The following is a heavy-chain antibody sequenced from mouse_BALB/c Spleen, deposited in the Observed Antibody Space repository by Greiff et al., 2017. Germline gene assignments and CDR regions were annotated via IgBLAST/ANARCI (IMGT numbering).Heavy chain of an antibody. J-gene: IGHJ3*01. CDR1: GYTFTSYY. CDR2: INPSNGGT. CDR3: TGYRFAY. D-gene: IGHD2-2*01. Sequence: QVQLQQSGADLVKPGASVKLSCKASGYTFTSYYMYWVKQRPGQGLEWIGGINPSNGGTNFNEKFKSKATLTVDKSSSTAYMQLSSLTSEDSAVYYCTGYRFAYWGQGTLVTVSA. V-gene: IGHV1S16*01.